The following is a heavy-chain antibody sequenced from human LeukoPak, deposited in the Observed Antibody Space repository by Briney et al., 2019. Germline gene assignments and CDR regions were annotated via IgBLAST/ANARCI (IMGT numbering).Heavy chain of an antibody. D-gene: IGHD3-3*01. CDR1: GGSFSGYY. J-gene: IGHJ4*02. Sequence: ETLSLTCAVHGGSFSGYYWSWIRQPPGKGLEWVSGISASGDSTYYADSVKGRITISRDNSKNTLYLQMNSLRAEDTAVYYCANGNGQRFLEWLHETYFDYWGQGTLVTVSS. CDR2: ISASGDST. CDR3: ANGNGQRFLEWLHETYFDY. V-gene: IGHV3-23*01.